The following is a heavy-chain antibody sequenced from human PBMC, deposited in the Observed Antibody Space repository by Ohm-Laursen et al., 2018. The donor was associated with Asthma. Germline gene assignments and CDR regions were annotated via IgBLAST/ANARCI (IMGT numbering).Heavy chain of an antibody. Sequence: GSLRLSCAASGYTFSRYSIHWVRQIPGKGLEWVASISTASSFIYYADSVRGRFTTSRDNARNSVYLQMNSLRAEDTAVYYCAKGGGLGGFDPWGQGTLVTVSS. J-gene: IGHJ5*02. CDR2: ISTASSFI. CDR1: GYTFSRYS. D-gene: IGHD1-26*01. V-gene: IGHV3-21*04. CDR3: AKGGGLGGFDP.